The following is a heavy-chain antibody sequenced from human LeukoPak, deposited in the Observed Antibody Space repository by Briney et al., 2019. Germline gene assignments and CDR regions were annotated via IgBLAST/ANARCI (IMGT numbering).Heavy chain of an antibody. CDR1: GFTFSSYS. V-gene: IGHV3-21*01. CDR2: ISSSSYI. Sequence: PGGSLRLSCAASGFTFSSYSMNWVRQAPGKGLEWVSSISSSSYIYYADSVKGRFTISRDNAKNSLYLQMNSLRAEDTAVYYCARLQLVRGPNNWFDPWGQGTLVTVSS. D-gene: IGHD3-10*01. J-gene: IGHJ5*02. CDR3: ARLQLVRGPNNWFDP.